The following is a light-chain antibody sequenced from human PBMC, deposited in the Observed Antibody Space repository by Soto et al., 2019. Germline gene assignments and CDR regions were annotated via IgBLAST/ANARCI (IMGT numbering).Light chain of an antibody. CDR1: SSDVGGYNY. CDR2: DVS. J-gene: IGLJ1*01. CDR3: SSYTSSSPYV. V-gene: IGLV2-14*01. Sequence: QSALTQPASVSGSPGQSITISCTGTSSDVGGYNYVSWYQQHPGKAPKLMIYDVSNRPSGVSNRFSGSKSGNTASLTISGLQAEDEADYYCSSYTSSSPYVFGTGTKLT.